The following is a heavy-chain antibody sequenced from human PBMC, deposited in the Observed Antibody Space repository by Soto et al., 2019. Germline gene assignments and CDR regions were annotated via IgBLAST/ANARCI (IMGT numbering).Heavy chain of an antibody. CDR3: AKLVSNFDY. CDR2: ISYDGSNK. CDR1: GFTFSSYG. J-gene: IGHJ4*02. Sequence: QVQLVESGGGVVQPGRSLRLSCAASGFTFSSYGMHWVRQAPGKGLEWVAVISYDGSNKYYADSVKGRFTISRDNSKNTLYLQMNSLRAEDTAVYYCAKLVSNFDYWGQGTLVTVSS. V-gene: IGHV3-30*18.